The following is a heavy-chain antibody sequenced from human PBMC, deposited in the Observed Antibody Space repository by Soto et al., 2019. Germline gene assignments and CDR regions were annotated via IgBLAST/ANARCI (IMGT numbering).Heavy chain of an antibody. J-gene: IGHJ5*02. CDR1: GFTFSSYG. D-gene: IGHD3-9*01. V-gene: IGHV3-30*18. Sequence: PGGSLRLSCAASGFTFSSYGMHWVRQAPGKGLEWVAVISYDGSNKYYADSVKGRFTISRDNSKNTLYLQMNSLRAEDTAVYYCAKDRLRYFDWLNNWFDPWGQGTLVTVSS. CDR3: AKDRLRYFDWLNNWFDP. CDR2: ISYDGSNK.